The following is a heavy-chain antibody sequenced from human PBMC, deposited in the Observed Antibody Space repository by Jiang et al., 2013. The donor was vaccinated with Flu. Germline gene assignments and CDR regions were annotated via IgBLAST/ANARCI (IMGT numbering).Heavy chain of an antibody. D-gene: IGHD3-3*01. CDR2: MNPNSGNT. J-gene: IGHJ6*02. CDR3: ARGGAYYDFWSGYYMGAYYYGMDV. CDR1: TFTSYD. Sequence: TFTSYDINWVRQATGQGLEWMGWMNPNSGNTGYAQKFQGRVTMTRNTSISTAYMELSSLRSEDTAVYYCARGGAYYDFWSGYYMGAYYYGMDVWGQGTTVTVSS. V-gene: IGHV1-8*01.